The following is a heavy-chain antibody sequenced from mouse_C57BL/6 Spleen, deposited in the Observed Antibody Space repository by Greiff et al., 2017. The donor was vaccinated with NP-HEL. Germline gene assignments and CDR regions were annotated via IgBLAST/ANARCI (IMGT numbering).Heavy chain of an antibody. J-gene: IGHJ1*03. V-gene: IGHV1-18*01. CDR2: IYPNNGGT. Sequence: EVQLQQSGPELVKPGASVKIPCKASGYTFTDSYMDWVKQSHGKSLEWIGDIYPNNGGTIYNQKFKGKATLTVDKSSSTAYMELRSLTSEDSAVEYYARGRDEEGYFDVWGTGTTVTVSS. CDR1: GYTFTDSY. CDR3: ARGRDEEGYFDV.